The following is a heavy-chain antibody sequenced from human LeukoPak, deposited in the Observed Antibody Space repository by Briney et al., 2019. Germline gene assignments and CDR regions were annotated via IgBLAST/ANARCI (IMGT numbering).Heavy chain of an antibody. CDR3: AKGSGSGSYYKNYFDP. Sequence: GGSLRLSCAASGFTFSSYAMSWVRQAPGKGLEWVSAISGSGGSTYYGDSVKGRFTISRDSSKNAMYLQMNSLRAEDTAVYYCAKGSGSGSYYKNYFDPWGQGTLVTVSS. CDR1: GFTFSSYA. J-gene: IGHJ5*02. D-gene: IGHD3-10*01. CDR2: ISGSGGST. V-gene: IGHV3-23*01.